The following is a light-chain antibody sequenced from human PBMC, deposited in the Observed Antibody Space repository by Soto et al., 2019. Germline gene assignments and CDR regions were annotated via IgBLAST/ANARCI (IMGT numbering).Light chain of an antibody. J-gene: IGLJ1*01. V-gene: IGLV1-40*01. CDR2: GNT. CDR3: QSYDDSLSVHYV. CDR1: SSNIGSTYD. Sequence: QSVLTQPPSVSGAPGQRVTISCTGSSSNIGSTYDVHWYQQLPGTAPKLLIHGNTDRPSGVPDRFSGSKSGTSASLAITGLQADDEADYYCQSYDDSLSVHYVFGTGTKVTVL.